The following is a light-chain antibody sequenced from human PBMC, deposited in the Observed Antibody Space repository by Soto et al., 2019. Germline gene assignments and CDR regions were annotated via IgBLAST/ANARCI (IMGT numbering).Light chain of an antibody. Sequence: DIQMTQSPSSVSASVGDRVTITCRASQGISSWLAWFHQKPGEAPRLLIYAASSLHSGGPSRFSGSGSGTDFTLTISILQPEHSATYCCQQGNSFPLTFGGGTKVEIK. CDR1: QGISSW. CDR2: AAS. CDR3: QQGNSFPLT. J-gene: IGKJ4*01. V-gene: IGKV1-12*01.